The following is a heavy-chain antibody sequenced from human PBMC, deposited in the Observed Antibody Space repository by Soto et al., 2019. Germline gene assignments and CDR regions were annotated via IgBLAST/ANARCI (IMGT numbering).Heavy chain of an antibody. J-gene: IGHJ4*02. CDR3: ARSRSGAVADSFDY. D-gene: IGHD3-10*01. CDR1: GFTFNRHA. Sequence: QVQLVASGGGVVHLGRSLTLSCAASGFTFNRHAIHWVRQSPGKGLEWVTVISRDRNNKYSADSVKGRFTISRDNAKNTVILQMNSLRREDTAIYYCARSRSGAVADSFDYWGQGTPVTVSS. CDR2: ISRDRNNK. V-gene: IGHV3-30-3*01.